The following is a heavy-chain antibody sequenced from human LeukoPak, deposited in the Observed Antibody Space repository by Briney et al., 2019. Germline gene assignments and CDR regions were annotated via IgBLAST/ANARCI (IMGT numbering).Heavy chain of an antibody. J-gene: IGHJ4*02. Sequence: PGGSLRLSCAASGFTFSSNYMSWVRQGPGKGLECVSVISNDGDTYYADSVKGRFTISRDNAKNSLYLQMNSLRAEDTAVYYCARQFIDYNILTGYYSYFDYWGQGTLVTVSS. D-gene: IGHD3-9*01. CDR3: ARQFIDYNILTGYYSYFDY. V-gene: IGHV3-66*04. CDR2: ISNDGDT. CDR1: GFTFSSNY.